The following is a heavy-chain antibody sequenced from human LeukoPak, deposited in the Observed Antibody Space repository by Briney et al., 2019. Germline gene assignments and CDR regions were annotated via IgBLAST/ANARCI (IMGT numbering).Heavy chain of an antibody. CDR1: GFTFTSDW. J-gene: IGHJ3*02. CDR3: ARGLDGYCSGGSCYLDAFDI. Sequence: GGSLRLSCAASGFTFTSDWMNWVRQAPGKGLEWVASINQDGGMKYYVDSVKGRFTISRDNAKNSLYLQMNSLRAEDTAVYYCARGLDGYCSGGSCYLDAFDIWGQGTMVTVSS. D-gene: IGHD2-15*01. CDR2: INQDGGMK. V-gene: IGHV3-7*01.